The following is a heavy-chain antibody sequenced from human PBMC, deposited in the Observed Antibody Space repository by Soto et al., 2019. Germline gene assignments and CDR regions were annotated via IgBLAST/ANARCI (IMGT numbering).Heavy chain of an antibody. Sequence: PGGSLRLSCTASGFIFNSYSMAWVRQAPGKGLEYVSFISIDGSRTHYADSVKGRFTISRDNSKNTAYLQMSSLRPEDTAVYYCARARRLSSHSSGYYYYGMDVWGQGTTVTVSS. V-gene: IGHV3-64D*06. J-gene: IGHJ6*02. CDR1: GFIFNSYS. CDR2: ISIDGSRT. D-gene: IGHD3-22*01. CDR3: ARARRLSSHSSGYYYYGMDV.